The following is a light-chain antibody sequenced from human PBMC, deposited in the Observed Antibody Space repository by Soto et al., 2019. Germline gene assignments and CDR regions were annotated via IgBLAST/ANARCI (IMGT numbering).Light chain of an antibody. J-gene: IGKJ4*01. CDR3: HQNGSPPLT. V-gene: IGKV3-20*01. CDR2: GAS. Sequence: FTKSPSTLTQSPGDRATLSCRASASVSDNYLAWYQHRSGQAPRLVIYGASSRDSAVPDRFSGSGSGADFTLTSIRLEPEDFAVYYWHQNGSPPLTFGEGTKVDIK. CDR1: ASVSDNY.